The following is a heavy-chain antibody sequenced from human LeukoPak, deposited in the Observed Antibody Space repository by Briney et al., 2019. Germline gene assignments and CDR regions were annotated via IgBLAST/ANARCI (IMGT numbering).Heavy chain of an antibody. CDR1: GFTFSSYG. V-gene: IGHV3-30*03. J-gene: IGHJ4*02. Sequence: GGSLRLSCAASGFTFSSYGMHWVRQAPGKGLEWVAVISYDGSNKYYADSVKGRFTISRDNPKNTLYLQMNSLRAEDTAVYYCASALNYYGPFDYWGQGTLVTVSS. CDR2: ISYDGSNK. CDR3: ASALNYYGPFDY. D-gene: IGHD3-10*01.